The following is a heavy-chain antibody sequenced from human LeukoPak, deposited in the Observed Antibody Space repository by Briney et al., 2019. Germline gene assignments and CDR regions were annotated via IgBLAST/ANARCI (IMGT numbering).Heavy chain of an antibody. J-gene: IGHJ4*02. CDR3: AADWVPIGGYSGYDLPFDY. CDR2: IVVGSGNT. Sequence: GASVKVSCKASGFTFTSSAVQWVRQARGQRLEWIGWIVVGSGNTNYAQKFQERVTITRDMSTSTAYMELSRLRSEDTAVYYCAADWVPIGGYSGYDLPFDYWGPGNLGTVSS. D-gene: IGHD5-12*01. CDR1: GFTFTSSA. V-gene: IGHV1-58*01.